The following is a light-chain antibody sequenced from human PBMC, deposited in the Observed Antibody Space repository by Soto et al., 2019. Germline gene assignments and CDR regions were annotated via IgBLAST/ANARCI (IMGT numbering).Light chain of an antibody. Sequence: DIQMTQSPSTLSASVGDRVTITCRASQSISTWLAWYQQKPGTAPKLLIYAASTLETGVPSRFSDSRSGTEFTLTVSSLQPDYFATYYCQQYNDSFRYTFGQGTKLEIK. CDR2: AAS. J-gene: IGKJ2*01. CDR1: QSISTW. CDR3: QQYNDSFRYT. V-gene: IGKV1-5*03.